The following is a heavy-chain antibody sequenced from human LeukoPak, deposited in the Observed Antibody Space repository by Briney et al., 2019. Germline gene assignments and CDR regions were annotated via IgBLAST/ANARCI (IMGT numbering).Heavy chain of an antibody. J-gene: IGHJ4*02. Sequence: PSETLSLTCAVYGGSFSGYYWSWIRQPPGKGLEWIGEINHSGSTNYNPSLKSRVTISVDTSKNQFSLKLSSVTAADTAVYYCAGSGYYWFDYWGQGTLVTVSS. CDR2: INHSGST. D-gene: IGHD3-22*01. CDR3: AGSGYYWFDY. V-gene: IGHV4-34*01. CDR1: GGSFSGYY.